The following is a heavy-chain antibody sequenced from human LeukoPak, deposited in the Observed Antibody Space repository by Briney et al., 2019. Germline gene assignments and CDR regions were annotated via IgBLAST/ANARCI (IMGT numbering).Heavy chain of an antibody. D-gene: IGHD6-19*01. CDR3: ARDNRIAVAGSWFDP. CDR1: GGTFSSYA. V-gene: IGHV1-69*05. Sequence: ASVKVSCKASGGTFSSYAISWVRQAPGQGLEWMGRIIPIFGTANYAQKFQGRVTITTDESTSTAYMERSSLRSEDTAVYYCARDNRIAVAGSWFDPWGQGTLVTVSS. J-gene: IGHJ5*02. CDR2: IIPIFGTA.